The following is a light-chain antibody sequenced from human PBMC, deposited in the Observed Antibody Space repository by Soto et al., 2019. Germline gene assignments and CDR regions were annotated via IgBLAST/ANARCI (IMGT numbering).Light chain of an antibody. CDR3: YSYTGANSTYV. V-gene: IGLV2-8*01. CDR1: SSDVGGYNY. J-gene: IGLJ1*01. CDR2: EVT. Sequence: QSVLTQPPSASGSPGQSVTISCTGTSSDVGGYNYVSWYQQHPGKAPKLMIYEVTIRPSGVSDRFSGSKSGNTASLTVSGLGAEDEADDYCYSYTGANSTYVFGTGTKLTVL.